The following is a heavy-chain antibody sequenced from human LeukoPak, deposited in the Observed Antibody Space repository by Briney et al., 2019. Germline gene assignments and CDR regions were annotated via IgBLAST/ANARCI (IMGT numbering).Heavy chain of an antibody. Sequence: ASVKVSCKTSGYTFTGYYMHWVRQAPGQGLEWMGRINPNSGGTNYAQKLQGRVTMTTDTSTTTAYMELRSLRSDDTAVYYCARGHLNGDNALQLFDYWGQGTLVTVSS. CDR3: ARGHLNGDNALQLFDY. J-gene: IGHJ4*02. V-gene: IGHV1-2*06. D-gene: IGHD4-17*01. CDR1: GYTFTGYY. CDR2: INPNSGGT.